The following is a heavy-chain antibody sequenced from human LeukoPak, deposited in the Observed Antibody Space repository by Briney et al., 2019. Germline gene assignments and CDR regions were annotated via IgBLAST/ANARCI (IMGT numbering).Heavy chain of an antibody. CDR1: GGTFSSFA. J-gene: IGHJ3*02. CDR3: AREGAFDI. CDR2: IVPLFGPP. Sequence: GASVKVSCKTSGGTFSSFAINWVRHAPGQGLEWLGGIVPLFGPPNYAQKFQARVTITTDASTSTVYLELSSLTSEDTAFYYCAREGAFDIWGHGTLVTVSS. V-gene: IGHV1-69*05.